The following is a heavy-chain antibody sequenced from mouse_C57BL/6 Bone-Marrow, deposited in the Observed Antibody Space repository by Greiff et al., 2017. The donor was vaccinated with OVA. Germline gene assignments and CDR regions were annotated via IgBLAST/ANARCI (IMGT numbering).Heavy chain of an antibody. CDR1: GYTFTSYW. CDR3: ARSDYADPSLYWYVDV. CDR2: IDPSDSYT. V-gene: IGHV1-50*01. Sequence: QVQLQQPGAELVKPGASVKLSCKASGYTFTSYWMQWVKQRPGQGLEWIGEIDPSDSYTNYNQKFKGKATLTVDTSSSTAYMQLSSLTSEDSAVYYCARSDYADPSLYWYVDVWGTGTTVTVSS. D-gene: IGHD1-1*02. J-gene: IGHJ1*03.